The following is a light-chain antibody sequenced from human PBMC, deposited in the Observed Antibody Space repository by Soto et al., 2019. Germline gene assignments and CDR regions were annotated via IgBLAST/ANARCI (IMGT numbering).Light chain of an antibody. CDR1: QSISSY. CDR3: QQYENRPYT. Sequence: DIQMTQSPSSLSPSVGDRVTITCRATQSISSYLNWYQQKPGKAPKLLISAESSWQRGVPSRFSGSGSGTDCTRTISSLQPEDFATYYCQQYENRPYTVGPGTKVD. J-gene: IGKJ3*01. CDR2: AES. V-gene: IGKV1-39*01.